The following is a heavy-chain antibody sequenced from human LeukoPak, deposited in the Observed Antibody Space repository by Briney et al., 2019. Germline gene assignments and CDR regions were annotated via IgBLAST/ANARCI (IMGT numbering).Heavy chain of an antibody. D-gene: IGHD3-3*01. CDR3: ARGLRSSPHAFDI. CDR2: ITRSATTI. Sequence: PGGSLRLSCVASGFTISDYYMSWIRQAPGKGLEWVSYITRSATTIHYADSVKGRFTISRDNANNSLYLQMNSLRAEDTAVYYCARGLRSSPHAFDIWGQGTMVTVSS. CDR1: GFTISDYY. V-gene: IGHV3-11*04. J-gene: IGHJ3*02.